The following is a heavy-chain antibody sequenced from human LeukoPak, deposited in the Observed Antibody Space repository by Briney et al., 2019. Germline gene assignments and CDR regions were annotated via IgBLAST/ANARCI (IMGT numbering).Heavy chain of an antibody. CDR2: IIPILGIA. V-gene: IGHV1-69*04. CDR1: GGTFSSYA. J-gene: IGHJ6*02. D-gene: IGHD2-15*01. Sequence: ASVKVSCKASGGTFSSYAISWVRQAPGQGLEWMGRIIPILGIANYAQKFQGRVTITADKSTSTAYMELSSLRSEDTAVYYCARGLYCSGGSCLSYYYYYGMDVWGQGTTVTVSS. CDR3: ARGLYCSGGSCLSYYYYYGMDV.